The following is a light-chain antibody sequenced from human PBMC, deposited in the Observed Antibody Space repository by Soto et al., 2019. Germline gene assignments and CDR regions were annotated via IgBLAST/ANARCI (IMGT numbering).Light chain of an antibody. CDR2: DAS. J-gene: IGKJ1*01. Sequence: IQMTQSPSSLSASVGDRVTITCRASQGIRDDLGWYQQKPGKAPKLLIYDASNLESGVPSRFSGSGSGTEFTLTISNLQPDDFATYYCQQYENYWTFGQGTKV. CDR1: QGIRDD. V-gene: IGKV1-17*02. CDR3: QQYENYWT.